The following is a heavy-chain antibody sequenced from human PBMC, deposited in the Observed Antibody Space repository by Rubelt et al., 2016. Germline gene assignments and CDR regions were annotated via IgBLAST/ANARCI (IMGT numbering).Heavy chain of an antibody. CDR1: GYTFSSYD. V-gene: IGHV1-8*01. CDR2: MSPNSGNT. Sequence: QVQLVQSGAEVKKPGASVKVSCKASGYTFSSYDINWVRQATGQGLEWMGWMSPNSGNTGYAQKFRGRVTMTRNTSISTAYMEPSSLRSEDTAVYYCARENDALDIWGQGTMVTVSS. J-gene: IGHJ3*02. CDR3: ARENDALDI.